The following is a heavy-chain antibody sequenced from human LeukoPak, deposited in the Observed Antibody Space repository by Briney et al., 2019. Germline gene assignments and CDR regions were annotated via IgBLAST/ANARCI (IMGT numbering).Heavy chain of an antibody. CDR1: GVTFTIYA. V-gene: IGHV3-23*01. Sequence: GGSLRLSCAASGVTFTIYAISWVRQAPGKGLEWISTISGNGRTTYYAGSVKGRFTISRDNSKNTVYLQMNSLRAEDTALYYCAKDVRGGDSAIEPIDYWGQGTLVTVSS. D-gene: IGHD5-18*01. J-gene: IGHJ4*02. CDR2: ISGNGRTT. CDR3: AKDVRGGDSAIEPIDY.